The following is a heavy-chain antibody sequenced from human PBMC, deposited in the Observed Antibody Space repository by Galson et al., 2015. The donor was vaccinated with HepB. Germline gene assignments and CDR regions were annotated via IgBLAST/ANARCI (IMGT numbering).Heavy chain of an antibody. CDR2: ISISSSYK. V-gene: IGHV3-21*01. J-gene: IGHJ1*01. CDR3: ARGPLRSTMFMASEYSQH. D-gene: IGHD3-10*02. CDR1: GFSFSSYS. Sequence: SLRLSCAVSGFSFSSYSMNWVRQAPGKGLEWVSSISISSSYKYYADSVKGRFTISRDNAKNSVYLQMNSLRAEDTAVYYCARGPLRSTMFMASEYSQHWGQGTLFTVSS.